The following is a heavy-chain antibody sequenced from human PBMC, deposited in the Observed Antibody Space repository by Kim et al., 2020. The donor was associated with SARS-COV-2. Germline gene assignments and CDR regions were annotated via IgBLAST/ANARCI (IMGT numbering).Heavy chain of an antibody. J-gene: IGHJ6*02. CDR1: GYTFTSYY. Sequence: ASVKVSCKAYGYTFTSYYMHWVRQAPGQGLEWMGIINPSGGSTSYAQKFQGRVTMTRDTSTNTVYMELSSLRSEDTAVYYCARYTTGSDYGMDVWGQGTTVTVSS. CDR2: INPSGGST. CDR3: ARYTTGSDYGMDV. V-gene: IGHV1-46*01.